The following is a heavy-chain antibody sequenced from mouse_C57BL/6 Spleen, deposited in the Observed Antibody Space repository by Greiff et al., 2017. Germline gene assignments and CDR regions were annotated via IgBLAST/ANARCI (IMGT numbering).Heavy chain of an antibody. CDR3: ARYDYGSMVGY. CDR2: ISDGGSYT. V-gene: IGHV5-4*03. Sequence: DVKLVESGGGLVKPGGSLKLSCAASGFTFSSYAMSWVRQTPEKRLEWVATISDGGSYTYYPDNVKGRFTISRDNAKNNLYLQMSHLKAEDTAKYYWARYDYGSMVGYRGQGATLTVSS. J-gene: IGHJ2*01. CDR1: GFTFSSYA. D-gene: IGHD1-1*01.